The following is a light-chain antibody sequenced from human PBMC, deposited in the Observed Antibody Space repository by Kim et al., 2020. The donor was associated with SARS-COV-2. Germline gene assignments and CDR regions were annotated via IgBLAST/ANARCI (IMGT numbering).Light chain of an antibody. Sequence: DIQMTQSPSTLSASVGDRVTITCRASQNIDNYLAWYQQKPGKAPNLLIYKVSNLQSGVPSRFSGCGSGTEFTLTINSLQPDDFATYYCQQYESYSRTFGQGTKVDIK. J-gene: IGKJ1*01. CDR2: KVS. CDR1: QNIDNY. V-gene: IGKV1-5*03. CDR3: QQYESYSRT.